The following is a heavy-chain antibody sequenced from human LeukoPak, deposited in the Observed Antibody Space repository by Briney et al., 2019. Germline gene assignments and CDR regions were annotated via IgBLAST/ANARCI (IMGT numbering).Heavy chain of an antibody. J-gene: IGHJ5*02. V-gene: IGHV3-33*01. CDR2: MWYDGSNK. CDR1: GFTFSSYG. D-gene: IGHD4-4*01. Sequence: RGSLRLSCVASGFTFSSYGMDWVGQAPGKGLEWVAVMWYDGSNKYYADSVKGRFTISRDNSKNTLYLQMNSLRAEDTAVYYCARDRTTVSGFDPWGQGTLVTVSS. CDR3: ARDRTTVSGFDP.